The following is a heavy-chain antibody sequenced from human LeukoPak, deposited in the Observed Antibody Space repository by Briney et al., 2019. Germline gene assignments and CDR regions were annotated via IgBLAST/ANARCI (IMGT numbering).Heavy chain of an antibody. CDR1: GGTFSSYA. D-gene: IGHD3-10*01. Sequence: ASVKVSCKASGGTFSSYAISWVRQAPGRGLEWMGGIIPIFGTANYAQKFQGRVTITADESTSTAYMELSSLRSEDTAVYYCARVIRLWFGELLPWGQGTLVTVSS. CDR3: ARVIRLWFGELLP. CDR2: IIPIFGTA. J-gene: IGHJ5*02. V-gene: IGHV1-69*13.